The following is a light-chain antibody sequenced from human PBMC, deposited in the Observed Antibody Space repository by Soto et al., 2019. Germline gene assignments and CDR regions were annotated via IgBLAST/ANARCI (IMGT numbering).Light chain of an antibody. CDR2: GAS. J-gene: IGKJ1*01. V-gene: IGKV3-20*01. CDR3: QQYGSSPPT. Sequence: EIVLTQSPGTLYLSPGERATLSCRASQSVSSSYLAWYQQKPGQAPRLLIYGASSRATGIPDRFSGSGSGTDFPLTISRLEPEDFAVYYCQQYGSSPPTFDQGTKVEIK. CDR1: QSVSSSY.